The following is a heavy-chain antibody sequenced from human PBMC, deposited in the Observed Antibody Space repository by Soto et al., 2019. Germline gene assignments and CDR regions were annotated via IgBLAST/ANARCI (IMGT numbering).Heavy chain of an antibody. CDR1: GGTFSSYA. D-gene: IGHD2-15*01. CDR3: ASHAKFPLFCSGGSGYRGGHYYYGMDF. CDR2: TIPIFGTA. J-gene: IGHJ6*02. V-gene: IGHV1-69*13. Sequence: ASVKVSCKASGGTFSSYAISWVRQAPGQGLEWMGGTIPIFGTANYAQKFQGRVTITADESTSTAYMELSSLRSEDTAVYYCASHAKFPLFCSGGSGYRGGHYYYGMDFGGQGTTVPVS.